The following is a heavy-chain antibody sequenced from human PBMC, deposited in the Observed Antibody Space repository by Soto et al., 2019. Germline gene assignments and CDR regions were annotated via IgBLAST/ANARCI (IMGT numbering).Heavy chain of an antibody. J-gene: IGHJ5*02. CDR3: ARDAIVVVTLNWFDP. Sequence: GGSLRLSCAASGFTFSSYAMHWVRQAPGKGLEWVAVISYDGSNKYYADSVKGRFTISRDNSKNTLYLQMNSLRAEDTAVYYCARDAIVVVTLNWFDPWGQGTLVTVSS. CDR1: GFTFSSYA. CDR2: ISYDGSNK. V-gene: IGHV3-30-3*01. D-gene: IGHD3-22*01.